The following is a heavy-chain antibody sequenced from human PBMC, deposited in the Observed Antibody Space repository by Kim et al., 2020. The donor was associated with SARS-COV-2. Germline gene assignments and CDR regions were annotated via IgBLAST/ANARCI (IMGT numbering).Heavy chain of an antibody. D-gene: IGHD3-22*01. V-gene: IGHV3-30*18. Sequence: GGSLRLSCAASGFTFSSYGMHWVRQAPRKGLEWVAVISYDGSNKYYADSVKGRFTISRDNSKNTLYLQMNSLRAEDTAVYYCAKGEYYYDSSGYYY. CDR1: GFTFSSYG. CDR2: ISYDGSNK. J-gene: IGHJ6*01. CDR3: AKGEYYYDSSGYYY.